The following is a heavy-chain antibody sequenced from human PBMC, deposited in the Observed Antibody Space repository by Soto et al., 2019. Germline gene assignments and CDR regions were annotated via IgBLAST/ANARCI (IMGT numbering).Heavy chain of an antibody. V-gene: IGHV3-53*04. Sequence: EAQLVESGGGLVQPGGSLRLSCAASGFTVSSNYMSWVRQAPGKGLELVSVIFTGGSTYYADSVKGRFTISRHSSINTVYLQMDSLRAEDTAVYYCARDRQSSGWLDAFDIWGQGTMVTVSS. CDR2: IFTGGST. CDR1: GFTVSSNY. D-gene: IGHD6-19*01. CDR3: ARDRQSSGWLDAFDI. J-gene: IGHJ3*02.